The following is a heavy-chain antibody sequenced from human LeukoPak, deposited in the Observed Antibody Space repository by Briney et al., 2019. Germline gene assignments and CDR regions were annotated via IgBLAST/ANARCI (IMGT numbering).Heavy chain of an antibody. CDR1: GGSISSSSYY. J-gene: IGHJ4*02. D-gene: IGHD5-24*01. CDR2: IYYSGST. Sequence: SETLSLTCTVSGGSISSSSYYWGWIRQPPGKGLGWIGSIYYSGSTYYNPSLKSRVTISIDAYENQFSLKLNSVTAADTAVYYCARVRGRDGYFDYWGQGARVTVS. CDR3: ARVRGRDGYFDY. V-gene: IGHV4-39*07.